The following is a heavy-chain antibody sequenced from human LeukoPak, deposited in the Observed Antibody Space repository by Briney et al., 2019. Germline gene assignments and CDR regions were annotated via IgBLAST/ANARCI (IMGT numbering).Heavy chain of an antibody. Sequence: SETPSLTCGVSGGSISNTNWWSWVRQPPGQGLEWIGEFSLTGLTHYNPSLESRVTVSLDKSKNQLSLNLTSVTAADTAVYYCSRENGAFSPFGYWGQGTLVTVLS. CDR1: GGSISNTNW. CDR3: SRENGAFSPFGY. V-gene: IGHV4-4*02. D-gene: IGHD2-8*01. CDR2: FSLTGLT. J-gene: IGHJ4*02.